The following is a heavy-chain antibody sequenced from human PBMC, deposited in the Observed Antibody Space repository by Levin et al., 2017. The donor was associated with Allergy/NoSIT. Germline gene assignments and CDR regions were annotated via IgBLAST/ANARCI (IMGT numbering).Heavy chain of an antibody. D-gene: IGHD2-8*02. CDR3: VRVSTGWYFDY. J-gene: IGHJ4*02. CDR1: GYTFTDYPDYY. CDR2: ISPHSGAT. Sequence: GESLKISCKASGYTFTDYPDYYLHWVREAPGQGLEWMGWISPHSGATKYGQRFQGRVTMTRDTSINTAYMELSSLSSDDTAVYYCVRVSTGWYFDYWGQGTLVTVSS. V-gene: IGHV1-2*02.